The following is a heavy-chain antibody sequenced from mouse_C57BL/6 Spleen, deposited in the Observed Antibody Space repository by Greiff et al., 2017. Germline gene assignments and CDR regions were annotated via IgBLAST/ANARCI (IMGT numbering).Heavy chain of an antibody. V-gene: IGHV5-17*01. CDR1: GFTFSDYG. J-gene: IGHJ3*01. CDR3: LAWFAY. Sequence: EVMLVESGGGLVKPGGSLKLSCAASGFTFSDYGMHWVRQAPGKGLEWVAYISSGSSTIYYADTVKGRFTFSRENAKNTLFLQMTSLRSEDTAMYYCLAWFAYWGKGTLVTVSA. CDR2: ISSGSSTI.